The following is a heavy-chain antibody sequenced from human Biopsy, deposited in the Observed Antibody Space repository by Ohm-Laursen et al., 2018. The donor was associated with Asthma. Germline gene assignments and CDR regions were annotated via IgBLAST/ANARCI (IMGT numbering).Heavy chain of an antibody. D-gene: IGHD4-17*01. CDR3: ASDFPKDYVRYNFQF. Sequence: ASVKVSCKISGYSLTDLSMHRVRQAPGQGLEWMGGHDHEEGGTVNARRFQGRVTMTEDTSTDTAYMELSSLSSNDTAVYYCASDFPKDYVRYNFQFWGQGTLVTVSS. J-gene: IGHJ4*02. V-gene: IGHV1-24*01. CDR2: HDHEEGGT. CDR1: GYSLTDLS.